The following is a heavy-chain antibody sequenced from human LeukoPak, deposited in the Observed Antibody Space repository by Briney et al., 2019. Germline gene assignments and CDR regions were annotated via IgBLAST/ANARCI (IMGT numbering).Heavy chain of an antibody. Sequence: SQTLSLTCAISVDSVSSNSGAWNWIRQSPWRCLEWLGRTFYRSKWYNDYAASVKSRITVNPDTSKNQFSLQLNSVTPDDTAVYYCARGTATGGFDYWGQGTLVTVSS. D-gene: IGHD2-8*02. CDR2: TFYRSKWYN. V-gene: IGHV6-1*01. CDR1: VDSVSSNSGA. CDR3: ARGTATGGFDY. J-gene: IGHJ4*02.